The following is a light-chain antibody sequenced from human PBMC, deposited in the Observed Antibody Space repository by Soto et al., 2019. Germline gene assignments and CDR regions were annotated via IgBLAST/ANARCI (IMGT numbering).Light chain of an antibody. CDR1: LSGLYCSSNWNC. CDR2: LAS. CDR3: QQYYGIPLT. V-gene: IGKV4-1*01. J-gene: IGKJ4*01. Sequence: DIVMTQSPESLAESLGEIATTNCTSSLSGLYCSSNWNCSAWYQQKQGQHPKLLISLASTRESRVPDRFSGSGSGTDFPLTISSLQAEDVAVYYWQQYYGIPLTFGGGTKVEIK.